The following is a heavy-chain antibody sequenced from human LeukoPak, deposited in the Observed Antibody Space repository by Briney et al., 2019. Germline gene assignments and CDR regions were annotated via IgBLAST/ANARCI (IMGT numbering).Heavy chain of an antibody. V-gene: IGHV3-23*01. Sequence: GGSLRLSCAASGFTFSSYGMGWVRQAPGKGLEWVSAIGGSSGTKYYADSVKGRFTISRDNSKNTMYLQMNSLTAEDTAVYYCTKATSSDYRAFHYWGQGTLVTVSS. CDR1: GFTFSSYG. J-gene: IGHJ4*02. CDR3: TKATSSDYRAFHY. D-gene: IGHD3-22*01. CDR2: IGGSSGTK.